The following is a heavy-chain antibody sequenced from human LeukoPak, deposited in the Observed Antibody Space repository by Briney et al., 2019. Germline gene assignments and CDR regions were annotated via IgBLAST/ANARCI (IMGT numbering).Heavy chain of an antibody. J-gene: IGHJ4*02. CDR2: IYYSGST. D-gene: IGHD1-26*01. V-gene: IGHV4-39*01. CDR1: GGSISSSSYS. CDR3: ASLWGGSHHNFDY. Sequence: SETLSLTCTVSGGSISSSSYSWGRIRQPPGKGLEWIGSIYYSGSTYYHPSLNSRLSIFVDTSMHQFSLKLSSVTAADTAVYYCASLWGGSHHNFDYWGQGTLVIVSS.